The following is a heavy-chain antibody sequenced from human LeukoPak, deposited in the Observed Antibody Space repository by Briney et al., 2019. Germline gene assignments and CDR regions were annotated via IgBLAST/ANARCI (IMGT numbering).Heavy chain of an antibody. D-gene: IGHD6-19*01. CDR2: ISGSGGST. J-gene: IGHJ4*02. CDR3: AKAVTAYYFDY. Sequence: GGSLRLSCAASGFTFSTYAMSWVRQAPGRGLEWVSSISGSGGSTYYADPVKGRFTISRDNSKNTLYLQMNSLRAEDTAVYYCAKAVTAYYFDYWGQGTLVTVSS. CDR1: GFTFSTYA. V-gene: IGHV3-23*01.